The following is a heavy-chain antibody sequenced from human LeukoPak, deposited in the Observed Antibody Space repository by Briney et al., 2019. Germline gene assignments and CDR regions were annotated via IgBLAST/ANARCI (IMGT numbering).Heavy chain of an antibody. J-gene: IGHJ4*02. Sequence: GSLRLSCAASGFTFSSYCMSWVRQPPGGGLEWIGEVHLSGRTHYNPSLESRVTMSVDMSENHISLKLTSVTAADTAVYYCAREGDFYRPLDYSGQGTLVIVSS. D-gene: IGHD2/OR15-2a*01. CDR2: VHLSGRT. V-gene: IGHV4-4*02. CDR1: GFTFSSYC. CDR3: AREGDFYRPLDY.